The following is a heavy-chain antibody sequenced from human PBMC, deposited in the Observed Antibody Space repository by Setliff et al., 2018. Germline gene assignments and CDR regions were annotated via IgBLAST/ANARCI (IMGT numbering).Heavy chain of an antibody. CDR2: INPNSGGT. V-gene: IGHV1-2*04. CDR1: GYSFTAYA. D-gene: IGHD3-22*01. J-gene: IGHJ4*02. CDR3: ARRRYYYDSSGYRWGGFYFDY. Sequence: GASVKVSCKAPGYSFTAYAMHWVRQAPGQRLEWMGWINPNSGGTNYAQKFQGWVTMTRDTSISTAYMELSRLRSDDTAVYYCARRRYYYDSSGYRWGGFYFDYWGQGTLVTVSS.